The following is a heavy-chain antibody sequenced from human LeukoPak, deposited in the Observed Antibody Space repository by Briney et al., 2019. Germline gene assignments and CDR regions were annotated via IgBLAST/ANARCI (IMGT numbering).Heavy chain of an antibody. CDR3: ARGIVVVPSRNWFDP. CDR1: GYSFTSYW. Sequence: GESLKISCKGSGYSFTSYWIGWVRQMPGKGLEWMGIIYPGDSDTRYSPSFQGQVTISADKSISTAYLQWSSLKASDTATYYCARGIVVVPSRNWFDPWGQGTLVTVSS. J-gene: IGHJ5*02. CDR2: IYPGDSDT. V-gene: IGHV5-51*01. D-gene: IGHD2-2*01.